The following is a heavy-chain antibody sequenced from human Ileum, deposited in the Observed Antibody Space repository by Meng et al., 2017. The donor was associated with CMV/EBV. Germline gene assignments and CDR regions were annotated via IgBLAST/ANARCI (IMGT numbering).Heavy chain of an antibody. Sequence: GESLKISCAASGFNFNTYWMHWVRQAPGKGLVWVSRIDSDGSRIDYADSVKGRFTISRENTKNTLYLQMDSLRDEDTALYFCASGIRLTGSWGQGKLVTVSS. CDR1: GFNFNTYW. J-gene: IGHJ1*01. CDR3: ASGIRLTGS. D-gene: IGHD1-14*01. CDR2: IDSDGSRI. V-gene: IGHV3-74*01.